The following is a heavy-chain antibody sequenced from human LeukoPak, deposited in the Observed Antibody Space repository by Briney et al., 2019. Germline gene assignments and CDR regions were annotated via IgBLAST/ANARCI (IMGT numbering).Heavy chain of an antibody. Sequence: PSETLSLTCTVSGGSISSGSYYWSWIRQPAGKGLEWIERIYTSGSTNYNPSLKSRVTISVDTSKNQFSLKLSSVTAADTAVYYCAREFRLAYGDYVLDYYYMDVWGKGTTVTVSS. CDR1: GGSISSGSYY. V-gene: IGHV4-61*02. J-gene: IGHJ6*03. D-gene: IGHD4-17*01. CDR3: AREFRLAYGDYVLDYYYMDV. CDR2: IYTSGST.